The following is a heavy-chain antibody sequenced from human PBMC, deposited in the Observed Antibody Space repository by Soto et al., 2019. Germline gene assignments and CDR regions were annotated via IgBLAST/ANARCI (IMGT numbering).Heavy chain of an antibody. CDR2: ISSSSSTI. D-gene: IGHD2-15*01. CDR3: ARVSGQARRYFSGGSCFLYHFDY. CDR1: GFTFSSYS. Sequence: EVQLVESGGGLVQPGGSLRLSCAASGFTFSSYSMNWVRQAPGKGLEWVSYISSSSSTIYYADSVKGRFTISRDNAKNSLYLERNSLRAEDTAVYYCARVSGQARRYFSGGSCFLYHFDYWGQGTLVTVSS. V-gene: IGHV3-48*01. J-gene: IGHJ4*02.